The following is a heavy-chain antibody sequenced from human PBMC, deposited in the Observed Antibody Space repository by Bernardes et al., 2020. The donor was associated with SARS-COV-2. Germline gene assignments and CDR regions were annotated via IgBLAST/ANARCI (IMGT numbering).Heavy chain of an antibody. CDR3: AKDTYCSSTSCYMEYRSGMDV. J-gene: IGHJ6*02. Sequence: GGSLRLSCAASGFTVSRDYMNWVRQAPGEGLEWVSVIYNDGRTYYADSVKGRFTISRDNSKNTLYLQMKSLRAEDTAVYYCAKDTYCSSTSCYMEYRSGMDVWGQGTTVTVSS. V-gene: IGHV3-53*01. CDR2: IYNDGRT. CDR1: GFTVSRDY. D-gene: IGHD2-2*02.